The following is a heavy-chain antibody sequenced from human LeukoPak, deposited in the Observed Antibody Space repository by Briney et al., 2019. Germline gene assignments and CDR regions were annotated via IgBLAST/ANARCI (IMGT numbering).Heavy chain of an antibody. CDR1: GFTFNTYS. CDR3: LRGDRRDY. V-gene: IGHV3-21*06. J-gene: IGHJ4*02. CDR2: IDSSGGYM. Sequence: GESLRLSCEASGFTFNTYSMNWARQAPGKGLEWVSSIDSSGGYMFYADSVKGRFIISRDNAKDSLYLQMNSLRVKDTAVYYCLRGDRRDYWGQGTLVTVSS.